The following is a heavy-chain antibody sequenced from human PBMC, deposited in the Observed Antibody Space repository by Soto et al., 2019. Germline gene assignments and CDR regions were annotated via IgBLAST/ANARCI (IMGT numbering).Heavy chain of an antibody. CDR1: GFTFDDYT. CDR3: AKDLCGGDCYWTGSFDY. D-gene: IGHD2-21*02. V-gene: IGHV3-43*01. CDR2: ISWDGGST. Sequence: GGSLRLSCAASGFTFDDYTMHWVRQAPGKGLEWVSLISWDGGSTYYADSVKGRFTISRDNSKNSLYLQMNSLRTEDTALYYCAKDLCGGDCYWTGSFDYWGQGTLVTVSS. J-gene: IGHJ4*02.